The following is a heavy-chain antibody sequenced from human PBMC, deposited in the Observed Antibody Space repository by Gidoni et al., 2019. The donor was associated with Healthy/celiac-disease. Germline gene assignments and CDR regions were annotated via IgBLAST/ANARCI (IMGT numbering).Heavy chain of an antibody. J-gene: IGHJ4*02. Sequence: EVQLVESGGGLGQPGGSLRLSCAASGFTFSSYWMSWVRQAPGKGLEWVANIKQDGSESYYVDSVKGRFTISRDTAKNSLYLQMNNLRVEDTAVYYCARVRYYSGSGSYHYFDYWGQGTLVTVSS. D-gene: IGHD3-10*01. V-gene: IGHV3-7*01. CDR2: IKQDGSES. CDR3: ARVRYYSGSGSYHYFDY. CDR1: GFTFSSYW.